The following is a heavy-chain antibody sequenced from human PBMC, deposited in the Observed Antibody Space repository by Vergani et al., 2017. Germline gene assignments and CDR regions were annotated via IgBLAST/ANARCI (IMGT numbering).Heavy chain of an antibody. CDR3: AGGRTGDGYNYLDY. D-gene: IGHD5-24*01. V-gene: IGHV1-69*02. CDR2: IIPILGIA. Sequence: QVQLVQSGAEVKKPGSSVKVSCKASGGTFSSYTISWVRQAPGQGLEWMGRIIPILGIANYAQKFQGRVTITADKSTSTAYMELSSLRSEDTAVYYCAGGRTGDGYNYLDYWGQGTLVTVSS. CDR1: GGTFSSYT. J-gene: IGHJ4*02.